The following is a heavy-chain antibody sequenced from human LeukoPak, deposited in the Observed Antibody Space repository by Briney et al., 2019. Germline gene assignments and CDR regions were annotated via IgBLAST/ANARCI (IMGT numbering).Heavy chain of an antibody. CDR2: IYPGDSDT. Sequence: GESLKISCKGSGYSFTSYWIGWVRQMPGKGLEWMGIIYPGDSDTRYSPSLQGQVTISADKSISTAYLQWSSLKASDTAMYYCARPRGYSYGSSDYYFDYWGQGTLVTVSS. CDR3: ARPRGYSYGSSDYYFDY. J-gene: IGHJ4*02. V-gene: IGHV5-51*01. D-gene: IGHD5-18*01. CDR1: GYSFTSYW.